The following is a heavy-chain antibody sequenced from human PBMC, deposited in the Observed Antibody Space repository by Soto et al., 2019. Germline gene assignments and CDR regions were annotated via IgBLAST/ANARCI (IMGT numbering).Heavy chain of an antibody. CDR3: ARALPAAMSKYYYYYMDV. CDR1: GFTFSSYW. D-gene: IGHD2-2*01. J-gene: IGHJ6*03. CDR2: INSDGSGT. Sequence: EVQLVESGGGVVQPGGSLRLSCAASGFTFSSYWMHWVRQAPGKGLVWVSRINSDGSGTSYADSVKGRFTISRDNAKNTLYLQMNSLTAEDTAVYYCARALPAAMSKYYYYYMDVWGKGTTVTVSS. V-gene: IGHV3-74*01.